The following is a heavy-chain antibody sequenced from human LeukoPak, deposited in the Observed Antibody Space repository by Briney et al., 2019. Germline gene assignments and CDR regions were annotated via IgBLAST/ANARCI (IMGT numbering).Heavy chain of an antibody. Sequence: GSSVKVSCKASGGTFSSYAISWVRQAPGQGLEWMGRIIPILGIANYAQKLQGRVTMTTDTSTSTAYMELRSLRSDDTAVYYCARRRAAAGTLEWFDPWGQGTLVTVSS. CDR1: GGTFSSYA. J-gene: IGHJ5*02. CDR3: ARRRAAAGTLEWFDP. D-gene: IGHD6-13*01. CDR2: IIPILGIA. V-gene: IGHV1-69*04.